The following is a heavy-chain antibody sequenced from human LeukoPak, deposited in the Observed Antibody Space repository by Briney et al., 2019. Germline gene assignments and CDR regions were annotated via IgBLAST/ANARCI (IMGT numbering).Heavy chain of an antibody. CDR3: ARHVAYGPLEI. CDR2: IYYSGFT. D-gene: IGHD3-10*01. J-gene: IGHJ3*02. CDR1: GASISSSNYF. Sequence: SETLSLTCRVSGASISSSNYFWDWIRQPPGKGLEWIGNIYYSGFTDYNPSLKSRVTMSVDTSNNQFSLEVNSVTAADTAVYYCARHVAYGPLEIWGQGTMVTVSS. V-gene: IGHV4-39*01.